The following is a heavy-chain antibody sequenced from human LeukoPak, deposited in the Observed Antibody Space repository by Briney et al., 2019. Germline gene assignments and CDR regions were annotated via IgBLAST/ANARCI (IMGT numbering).Heavy chain of an antibody. D-gene: IGHD6-13*01. CDR2: ISYDGSNE. V-gene: IGHV3-30*04. Sequence: PGGSLRLSCAASGFTFSSYVMHWVRQAPGKGLEWVAIISYDGSNEYYADSVKGRFTISRDNSKNTLYLQMNSLRAADTAVYYCAREAGSSSWYYFDYWGQGTLVTVSS. CDR1: GFTFSSYV. CDR3: AREAGSSSWYYFDY. J-gene: IGHJ4*02.